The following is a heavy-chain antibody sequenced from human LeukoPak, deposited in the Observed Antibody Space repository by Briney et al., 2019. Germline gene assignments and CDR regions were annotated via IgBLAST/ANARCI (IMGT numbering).Heavy chain of an antibody. CDR2: ISSSGSTI. Sequence: PGGSLRLSCAASGFTFSSYEMNWVRQAPGKGLERVSYISSSGSTIYYADSVKGRFTISRDNAKNSLYLQMNSLRAEDTAVYYCARESSGWNGVDYWGQGTLVTVSS. CDR3: ARESSGWNGVDY. CDR1: GFTFSSYE. V-gene: IGHV3-48*03. D-gene: IGHD6-19*01. J-gene: IGHJ4*02.